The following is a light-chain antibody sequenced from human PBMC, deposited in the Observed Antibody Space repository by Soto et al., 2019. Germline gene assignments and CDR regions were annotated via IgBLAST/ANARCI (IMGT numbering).Light chain of an antibody. CDR3: QKYNSAPLT. Sequence: DIQMTQSPSSLSASVGDRVTITCRASQGISTYLAWYQQKPGKVPKLLIYAASTLQSGVPSRFSGSGSGTDFTLNTSSLQPEDVATSYCQKYNSAPLTFGGGTKVDIK. CDR1: QGISTY. CDR2: AAS. J-gene: IGKJ4*01. V-gene: IGKV1-27*01.